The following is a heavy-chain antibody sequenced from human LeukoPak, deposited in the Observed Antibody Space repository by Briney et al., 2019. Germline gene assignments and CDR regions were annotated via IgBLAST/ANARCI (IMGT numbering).Heavy chain of an antibody. V-gene: IGHV4-59*08. CDR2: TYYSGST. J-gene: IGHJ6*02. D-gene: IGHD3-10*01. Sequence: PSETLSLTCTVSGGSISSYYWSWIRQPPGKGLEWIGYTYYSGSTNYNPSLKSRVTISVDTSKNQFSLKLSSVTAADTAVYYCARAVYGSGSYYQAYGMDVWGQGTTVTVSS. CDR3: ARAVYGSGSYYQAYGMDV. CDR1: GGSISSYY.